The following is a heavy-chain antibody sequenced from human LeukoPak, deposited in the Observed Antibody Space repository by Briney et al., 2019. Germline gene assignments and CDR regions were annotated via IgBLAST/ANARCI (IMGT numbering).Heavy chain of an antibody. D-gene: IGHD3-16*01. CDR3: ARGGSIGLEAGF. CDR2: INPNSGGT. V-gene: IGHV1-2*02. CDR1: GYTFTSYD. J-gene: IGHJ4*02. Sequence: ASVKVSCKASGYTFTSYDINWVRQAPGQGLEWMGWINPNSGGTNYAQKFQGRVTMTRDTSISTAYMELSRLRSDDTAVYYCARGGSIGLEAGFWGQGTLVTVSS.